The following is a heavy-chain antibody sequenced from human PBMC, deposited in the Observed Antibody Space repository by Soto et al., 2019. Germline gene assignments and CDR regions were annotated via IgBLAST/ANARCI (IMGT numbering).Heavy chain of an antibody. CDR1: GFIFDDFS. D-gene: IGHD2-2*01. CDR3: AKECGDASWASYDS. CDR2: IGRDGINT. V-gene: IGHV3-43*01. J-gene: IGHJ4*02. Sequence: EVQLVESGGVVVQPGGSLRLSCDASGFIFDDFSMHWVRQAPGKGLEWVSLIGRDGINTYYADSVKGRFTISRDNSKNSLYSQMNSLTTEDTALYYCAKECGDASWASYDSWGQGTLVTVSS.